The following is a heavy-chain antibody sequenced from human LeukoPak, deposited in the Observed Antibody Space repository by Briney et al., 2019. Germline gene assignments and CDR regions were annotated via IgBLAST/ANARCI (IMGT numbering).Heavy chain of an antibody. CDR3: ARDGYKCWSGYYSGGVYYYYMDV. J-gene: IGHJ6*03. CDR2: ISYDGSNK. V-gene: IGHV3-30*04. D-gene: IGHD3-3*01. CDR1: GFTFSGYA. Sequence: GGSLRLSCAASGFTFSGYAMHWVRQAPGKGLEWVAVISYDGSNKYYADSVKGRFTISRDNSKNTLYLQMNSLRAEDTAVYYCARDGYKCWSGYYSGGVYYYYMDVWGKGTTVTVSS.